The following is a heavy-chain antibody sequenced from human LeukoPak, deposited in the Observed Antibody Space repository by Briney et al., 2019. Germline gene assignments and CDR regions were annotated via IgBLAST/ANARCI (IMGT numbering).Heavy chain of an antibody. D-gene: IGHD6-13*01. CDR2: ISPDSGYI. V-gene: IGHV3-21*01. Sequence: GGSLRLSCAASGFTFSSHSLMWVRQAPGKGLEWVSPISPDSGYIYYADSVKGRFTISRDNAENSLLLQMNSLGAEDTAVYYCAPFSAVTHYYFDYWGQGTLVTVSS. CDR3: APFSAVTHYYFDY. J-gene: IGHJ4*02. CDR1: GFTFSSHS.